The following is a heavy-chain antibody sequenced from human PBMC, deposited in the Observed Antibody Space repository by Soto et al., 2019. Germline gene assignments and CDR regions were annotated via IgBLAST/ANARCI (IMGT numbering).Heavy chain of an antibody. D-gene: IGHD3-22*01. CDR1: GYTFTGYY. Sequence: GDSVKVSCKASGYTFTGYYMHWVRQAPGQGLEWMGWINPNSGGTNYAQKFQGRVTMTRDTSISTAYMELSRLRSDDTAVYYCARVATYYYDSSGYYPQGFDPWGQGTLVTVSS. CDR3: ARVATYYYDSSGYYPQGFDP. J-gene: IGHJ5*02. CDR2: INPNSGGT. V-gene: IGHV1-2*02.